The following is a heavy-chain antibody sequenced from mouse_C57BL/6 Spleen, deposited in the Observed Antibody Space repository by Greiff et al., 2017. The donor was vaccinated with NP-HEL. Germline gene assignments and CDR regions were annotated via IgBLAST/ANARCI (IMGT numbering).Heavy chain of an antibody. CDR3: ARGELLGFAY. D-gene: IGHD1-3*01. Sequence: EVNVVESGGGLVKPGGSLKLSCAASGFTFSSYAMSWVRQTPEKRLEWVATISDGGSYTYYPDNVKGRFTLSRDNAKNNLYLQMSHLKSEDTAMYYCARGELLGFAYWGQGTLVTVSA. J-gene: IGHJ3*01. CDR2: ISDGGSYT. V-gene: IGHV5-4*03. CDR1: GFTFSSYA.